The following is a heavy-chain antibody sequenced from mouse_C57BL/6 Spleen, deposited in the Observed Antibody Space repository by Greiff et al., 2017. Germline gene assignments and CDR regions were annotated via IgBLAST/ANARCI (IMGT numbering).Heavy chain of an antibody. Sequence: EVQVVESGGGLVKPGGSLKLSCAASGFTFSSYAMSWVRPTPEKRLAWVATISDGGSSTNYPDNVKGRFTISRDNAKTNLYLQMSHLKSEHTAMYYYARDLATPLLQYLSGSMDYWGPGTSVTVSS. D-gene: IGHD5-1*01. V-gene: IGHV5-4*01. J-gene: IGHJ4*01. CDR1: GFTFSSYA. CDR2: ISDGGSST. CDR3: ARDLATPLLQYLSGSMDY.